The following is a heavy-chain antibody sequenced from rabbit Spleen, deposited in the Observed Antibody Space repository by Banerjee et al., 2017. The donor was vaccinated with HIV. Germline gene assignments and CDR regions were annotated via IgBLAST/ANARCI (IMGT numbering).Heavy chain of an antibody. CDR2: IDPIFGRT. CDR3: VRDLGYDDYSEKGYFNL. Sequence: QEQLVESGGGLVKPGASLTLTCKASGFSFSNKAVMCWVRQAPGKGLEWIGYIDPIFGRTYYASWVNGRFTISSHNAQNTLYLQLDSLTAADTATYFCVRDLGYDDYSEKGYFNLWGPGTLVTVS. J-gene: IGHJ4*01. D-gene: IGHD2-1*01. V-gene: IGHV1S47*01. CDR1: GFSFSNKA.